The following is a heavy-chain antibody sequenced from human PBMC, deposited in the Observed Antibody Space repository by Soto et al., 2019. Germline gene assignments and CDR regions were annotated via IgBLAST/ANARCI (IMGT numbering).Heavy chain of an antibody. J-gene: IGHJ6*02. Sequence: GGSLRLSCAASGFTFSTYSMNWVRQAPGKGLEWVSYISSSSSAKFYTDSVKGRFTVSRDNAKNSLYLQMNSLRAEDTAVYYCARDRYSYYDFWSGSLPYYYYGMDVWGQGTTVTVSS. CDR1: GFTFSTYS. V-gene: IGHV3-48*01. CDR3: ARDRYSYYDFWSGSLPYYYYGMDV. D-gene: IGHD3-3*01. CDR2: ISSSSSAK.